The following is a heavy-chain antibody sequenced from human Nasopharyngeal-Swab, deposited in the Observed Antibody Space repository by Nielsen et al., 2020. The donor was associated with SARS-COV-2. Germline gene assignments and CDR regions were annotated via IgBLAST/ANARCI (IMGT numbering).Heavy chain of an antibody. J-gene: IGHJ4*02. CDR3: ARATAVAGTDY. Sequence: WIRQPPGKGLEWIGYIYHSGSTYYNPSLKSRVTISVDRSKNQFSLKLSSVTAADTAVYYCARATAVAGTDYWGQGTLLTVSS. V-gene: IGHV4-30-2*01. CDR2: IYHSGST. D-gene: IGHD6-19*01.